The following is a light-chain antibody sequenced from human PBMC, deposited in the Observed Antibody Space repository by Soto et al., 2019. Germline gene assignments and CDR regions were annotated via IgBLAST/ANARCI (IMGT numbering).Light chain of an antibody. J-gene: IGKJ1*01. CDR3: QQYGGSPQT. Sequence: EVVVTQSPGTLSFSPGERVTLSCRASQSVSSSFLAWYQQKPGQAPRLLIYGASIRATGIPDRFSGSGSGTDFTLTISRLEPEDFAVYYCQQYGGSPQTFGQGTKVDIK. V-gene: IGKV3-20*01. CDR2: GAS. CDR1: QSVSSSF.